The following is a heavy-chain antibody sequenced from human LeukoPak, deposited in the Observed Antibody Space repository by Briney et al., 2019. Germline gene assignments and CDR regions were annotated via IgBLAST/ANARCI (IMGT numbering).Heavy chain of an antibody. CDR1: GYSFTSYW. D-gene: IGHD6-13*01. Sequence: GESLKISCKGSGYSFTSYWIGWVRQMPGKGLEWMGIIYPGDSDTRYSPSFQGQVTISADKSISTAYLQWSSLKASDTAMYYCAGLVGSSWNAHNWFDPWGQGTLVTVSS. CDR3: AGLVGSSWNAHNWFDP. V-gene: IGHV5-51*01. CDR2: IYPGDSDT. J-gene: IGHJ5*02.